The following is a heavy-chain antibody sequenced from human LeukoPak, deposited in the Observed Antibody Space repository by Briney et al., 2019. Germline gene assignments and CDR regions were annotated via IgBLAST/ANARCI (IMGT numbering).Heavy chain of an antibody. CDR3: ARLDSSSWLESFDY. CDR1: GYSFTSYW. CDR2: IYPGDSDT. D-gene: IGHD6-13*01. V-gene: IGHV5-51*01. Sequence: GESLKISCKGSGYSFTSYWIGWVRQMPGKGLEWMGIIYPGDSDTRYRPSFQGQVTTSADKSISTAYLQWSSLKASDTAMYYCARLDSSSWLESFDYWGQGTLVTVSS. J-gene: IGHJ4*02.